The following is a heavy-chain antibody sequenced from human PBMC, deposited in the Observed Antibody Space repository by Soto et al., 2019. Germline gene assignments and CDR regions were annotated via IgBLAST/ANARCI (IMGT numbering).Heavy chain of an antibody. CDR1: GYSFTSYW. J-gene: IGHJ5*01. CDR3: KSPNGGYCSSTSYYLEGLDP. D-gene: IGHD2-2*01. CDR2: IYPGDSDT. Sequence: PGESLKISCKGSGYSFTSYWIGWVRQMPGKGLEWMGIIYPGDSDTRYSPSFQGQVTISADKSISTAYLQWSSLKASDTAMYYCKSPNGGYCSSTSYYLEGLDPWGQGTLVTV. V-gene: IGHV5-51*01.